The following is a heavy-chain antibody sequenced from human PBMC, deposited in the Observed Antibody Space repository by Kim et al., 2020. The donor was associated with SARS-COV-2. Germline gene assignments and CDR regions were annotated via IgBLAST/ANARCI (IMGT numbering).Heavy chain of an antibody. V-gene: IGHV3-7*03. Sequence: GGSLRLSCAASGFIFSNYWMSWVRQAPGKGLEWVANINQDGGEKNYLDSVKGRFTMSRDNAKNSLHLQMNSLRTDDTAVYYCARGPAVTNFDFFDSWGQGTLVTVSS. CDR2: INQDGGEK. D-gene: IGHD4-17*01. CDR3: ARGPAVTNFDFFDS. J-gene: IGHJ4*02. CDR1: GFIFSNYW.